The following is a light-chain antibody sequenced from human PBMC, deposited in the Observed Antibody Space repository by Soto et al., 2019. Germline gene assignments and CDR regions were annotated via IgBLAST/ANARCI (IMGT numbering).Light chain of an antibody. J-gene: IGLJ2*01. CDR2: EVS. CDR1: SNDVGIYNR. CDR3: CSYTSSSTVV. Sequence: QSVLTQPPSVSGSPGQSVTISCAGTSNDVGIYNRVSWYQQPPGTAPKLMIYEVSHRPSGVPDRFSGSKSGNTASLTISGLQLADEADYYCCSYTSSSTVVFGGGTKLTVL. V-gene: IGLV2-18*02.